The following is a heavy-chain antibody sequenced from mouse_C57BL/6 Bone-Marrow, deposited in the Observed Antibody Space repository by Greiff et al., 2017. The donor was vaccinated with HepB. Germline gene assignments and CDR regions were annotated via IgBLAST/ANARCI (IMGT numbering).Heavy chain of an antibody. J-gene: IGHJ1*03. CDR2: ISSGGDYI. V-gene: IGHV5-9-1*02. D-gene: IGHD1-1*01. CDR3: TRVPYYGTGYFDV. Sequence: DVHLVESGEGLVKPGGSLKLSCAASGFTFSSYAMSWVRQTPEKRLEWVAYISSGGDYIYYADTVKGRFTISRDNARNTLYLQMSSLKSEDTAMYYCTRVPYYGTGYFDVWGTGTTVTVSS. CDR1: GFTFSSYA.